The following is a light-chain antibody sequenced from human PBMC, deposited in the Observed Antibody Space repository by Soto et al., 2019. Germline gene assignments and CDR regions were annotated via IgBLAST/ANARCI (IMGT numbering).Light chain of an antibody. CDR2: DVT. V-gene: IGLV2-14*03. CDR3: ISYTSSSTPVV. CDR1: TRDVGGYNY. J-gene: IGLJ2*01. Sequence: QSALTQPASVSGSPGQSITISGTGTTRDVGGYNYVSWYQQHPGKTPKLMIYDVTNRPSGVSNRFSGSKSGNTASLTMSGLQAEDEADYYCISYTSSSTPVVFGGGTKLTVL.